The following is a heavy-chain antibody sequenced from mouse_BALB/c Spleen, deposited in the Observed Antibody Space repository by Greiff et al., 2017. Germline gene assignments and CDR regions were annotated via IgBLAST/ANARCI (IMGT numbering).Heavy chain of an antibody. CDR1: GFSLTSYG. V-gene: IGHV2-9*02. CDR2: IWAGGST. CDR3: ARDGYYVAIDY. J-gene: IGHJ4*01. Sequence: VQVMESGPGLVAPSQSLSITCTVSGFSLTSYGVHWVRQPPGKGLEWLEVIWAGGSTNYNSALMSRPSISKDNSKSQVFLKMNSLQTDDTAMYYCARDGYYVAIDYWGQGTSVTVSS. D-gene: IGHD2-3*01.